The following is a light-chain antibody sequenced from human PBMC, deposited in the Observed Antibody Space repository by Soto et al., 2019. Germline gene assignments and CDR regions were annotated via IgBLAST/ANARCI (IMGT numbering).Light chain of an antibody. J-gene: IGLJ2*01. CDR1: SSNIGNSY. V-gene: IGLV1-51*01. CDR2: DNN. Sequence: QSVLTQPPSVSAAPGQTVTISCSGSSSNIGNSYVSWYQQLPGTAPKLLIYDNNQRPSRIPDRFSGSKSGTSATLGITGLQTGDEADYYCGTWDSSLSAEVFGGGTKVTVL. CDR3: GTWDSSLSAEV.